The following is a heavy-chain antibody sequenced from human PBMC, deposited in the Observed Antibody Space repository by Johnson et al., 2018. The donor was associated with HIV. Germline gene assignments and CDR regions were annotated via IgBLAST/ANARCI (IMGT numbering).Heavy chain of an antibody. CDR2: IYSDGNP. CDR1: GFAVRSNY. CDR3: ARTPGYSRSFDI. J-gene: IGHJ3*02. D-gene: IGHD2-15*01. Sequence: MQLVESGGGLIQPGGSLRLSCAAFGFAVRSNYMSWVRQAPGKGLEWVAIIYSDGNPYCADSVKGRFTISRDNSKNTLYLQINSLRAEDTAVYYCARTPGYSRSFDIWGQGTMVTVSS. V-gene: IGHV3-53*01.